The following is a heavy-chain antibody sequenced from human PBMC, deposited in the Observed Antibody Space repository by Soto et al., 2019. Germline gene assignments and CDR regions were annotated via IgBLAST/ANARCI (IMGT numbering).Heavy chain of an antibody. Sequence: GSLRLSCAASGLTFSDPAMSWVRQAPGKGLEWVATINNSGYSTFYADPVKGRFTISRDTSMNTVYLQMHNLRGDDTAIYYCAKRAEWLAYFDYWGQGILVTVSS. J-gene: IGHJ4*02. CDR1: GLTFSDPA. D-gene: IGHD3-3*01. CDR3: AKRAEWLAYFDY. V-gene: IGHV3-23*01. CDR2: INNSGYST.